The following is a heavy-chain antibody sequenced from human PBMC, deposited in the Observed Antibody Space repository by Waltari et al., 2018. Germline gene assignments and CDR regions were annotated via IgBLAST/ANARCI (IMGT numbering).Heavy chain of an antibody. CDR1: GFTVSSNY. D-gene: IGHD6-6*01. CDR3: ARERGGIAARPWFDP. V-gene: IGHV3-53*01. Sequence: EVQLVESGGGLIQPGGSLRLSCAASGFTVSSNYMSWVRQAPGKGLEWVSVIYSGGSTYYADSVKGRFTISRDNSKNTLYLQMNSLRAEDTAVYYCARERGGIAARPWFDPWGQGTLVTVSS. CDR2: IYSGGST. J-gene: IGHJ5*02.